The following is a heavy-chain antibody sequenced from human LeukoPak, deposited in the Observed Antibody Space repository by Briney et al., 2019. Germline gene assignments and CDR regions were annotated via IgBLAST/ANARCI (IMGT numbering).Heavy chain of an antibody. D-gene: IGHD6-19*01. J-gene: IGHJ4*02. V-gene: IGHV3-7*01. Sequence: GGSLRLSCAASGFTFSSYWMSWVRQAPGKGLEWVANIKQDGSEKYYVDSVKGRFTISRDNAKNSLYLQMNSLRAEDTAVYYCARAGEYSSGWYNHWGQGTLVTVSS. CDR2: IKQDGSEK. CDR1: GFTFSSYW. CDR3: ARAGEYSSGWYNH.